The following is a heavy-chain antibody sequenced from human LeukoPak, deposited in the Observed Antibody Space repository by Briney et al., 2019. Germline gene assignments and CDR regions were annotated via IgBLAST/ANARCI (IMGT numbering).Heavy chain of an antibody. V-gene: IGHV1-69*04. J-gene: IGHJ4*02. CDR2: IIPILGIA. D-gene: IGHD6-13*01. CDR1: GGTFSSYA. Sequence: SVKVSCKASGGTFSSYAISWVRQAPGQGLEWMGRIIPILGIANYAQKFQGRVTITADKSTSTAYMELSSLRSEDTAVYYCARVESIAAAGLTYWGQGTLVTVSS. CDR3: ARVESIAAAGLTY.